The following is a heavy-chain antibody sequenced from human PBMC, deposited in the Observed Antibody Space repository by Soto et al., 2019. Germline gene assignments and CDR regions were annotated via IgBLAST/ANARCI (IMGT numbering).Heavy chain of an antibody. Sequence: QVQLVQSGAEVKKPGSSVKVSCKASGGTFSSYTISWVRQAPGQGLEWMGRIIPIIGIANYAQKFQGRVTITADKSTSTAYMELSSLRSEDTAVYYCARDPDYDILTGWGQGTLVTVSS. J-gene: IGHJ4*02. V-gene: IGHV1-69*08. CDR2: IIPIIGIA. CDR1: GGTFSSYT. D-gene: IGHD3-9*01. CDR3: ARDPDYDILTG.